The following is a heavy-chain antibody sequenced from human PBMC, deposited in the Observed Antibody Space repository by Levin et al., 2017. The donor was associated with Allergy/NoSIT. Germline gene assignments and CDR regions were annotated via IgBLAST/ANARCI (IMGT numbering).Heavy chain of an antibody. Sequence: GGSLRLSCATSGFTFNDHAISWVRQAPGKGPEWVSDITRSGSNTHYADSVKGRFTISRDSSRATVYLHMNSLRAADTALYYCAKHGGFDSWGQGTLVTVSS. D-gene: IGHD3-10*01. CDR2: ITRSGSNT. J-gene: IGHJ4*02. V-gene: IGHV3-23*01. CDR3: AKHGGFDS. CDR1: GFTFNDHA.